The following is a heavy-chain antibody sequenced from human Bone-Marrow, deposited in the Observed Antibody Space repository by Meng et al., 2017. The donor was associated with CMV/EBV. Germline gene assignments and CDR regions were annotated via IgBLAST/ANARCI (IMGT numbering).Heavy chain of an antibody. CDR2: INPNSGGT. CDR3: ARVAGRVTRYYFDY. CDR1: GYTFTGYY. D-gene: IGHD4-17*01. J-gene: IGHJ4*02. V-gene: IGHV1-2*02. Sequence: ASVKVSCKASGYTFTGYYMHWVRQAPGQGLEWMGWINPNSGGTNYAQKFQGRVTMTRDTSISTAYMELSRLRSDDTAVYYCARVAGRVTRYYFDYWGQGHLVTVYS.